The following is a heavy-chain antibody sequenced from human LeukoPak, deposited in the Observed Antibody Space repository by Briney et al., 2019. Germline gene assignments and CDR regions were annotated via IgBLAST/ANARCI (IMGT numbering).Heavy chain of an antibody. CDR1: GFTFSDYY. CDR2: ISSSGSTI. V-gene: IGHV3-11*01. J-gene: IGHJ5*02. CDR3: ARDGEPSIAAYVTDGPNWFDP. D-gene: IGHD6-25*01. Sequence: PGGSLRLSCAASGFTFSDYYMSWIRQAPGKGLEWVSYISSSGSTIYYADSVKGRFTISRDNAKNSLYLQMNSLRAEDTAVYYCARDGEPSIAAYVTDGPNWFDPWGQGTLVTVSS.